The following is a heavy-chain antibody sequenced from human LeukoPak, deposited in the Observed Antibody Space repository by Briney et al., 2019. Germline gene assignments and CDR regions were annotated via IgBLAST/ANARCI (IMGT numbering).Heavy chain of an antibody. Sequence: GLALRLSYTASGFMFRRYGMNWVRQAPGTGREGVAFISDNAGDQYYGDTVRGRATVSRDNVRKALFLQIASLLPEDTAVYEGVKDCEEMVARGYLDYWGKGTLVTVSS. CDR2: ISDNAGDQ. J-gene: IGHJ4*02. CDR1: GFMFRRYG. D-gene: IGHD2-8*01. V-gene: IGHV3-30*18. CDR3: VKDCEEMVARGYLDY.